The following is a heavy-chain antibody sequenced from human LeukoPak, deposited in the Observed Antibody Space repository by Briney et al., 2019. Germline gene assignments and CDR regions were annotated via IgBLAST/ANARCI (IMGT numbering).Heavy chain of an antibody. CDR2: ISTYNGDT. D-gene: IGHD6-19*01. J-gene: IGHJ4*02. Sequence: ASVKVSCKASGYAFKSYAISWVRQAPGQGLEWMGWISTYNGDTNYAQKFQGRVTMTTDTSTSTAYMELRSLRSDDTAVYYCARDPSNTSGWYIYFDYWGQGALVTVSS. CDR3: ARDPSNTSGWYIYFDY. CDR1: GYAFKSYA. V-gene: IGHV1-18*01.